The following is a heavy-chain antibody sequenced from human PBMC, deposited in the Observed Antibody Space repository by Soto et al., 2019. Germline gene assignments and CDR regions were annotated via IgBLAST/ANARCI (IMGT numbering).Heavy chain of an antibody. Sequence: PGESLKISCGASGYSFPGFWIGWVRQMPGKGLEWMGIIYPGDSDTRYSPSFQGQVTISADKSLRTAYLQWTSLKASDTALYYCARTRSFTLGFYYDGMDVWGQGTTVTVSS. D-gene: IGHD6-6*01. V-gene: IGHV5-51*01. CDR2: IYPGDSDT. J-gene: IGHJ6*02. CDR3: ARTRSFTLGFYYDGMDV. CDR1: GYSFPGFW.